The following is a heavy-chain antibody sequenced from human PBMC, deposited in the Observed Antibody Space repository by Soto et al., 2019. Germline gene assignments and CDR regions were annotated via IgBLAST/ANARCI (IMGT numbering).Heavy chain of an antibody. CDR3: ARDAIYLPQGWFDP. Sequence: QVQLVESGGGVVQPGRSLRLSCAASGFTFSSYGMHWVRQAPGKGLEWVAVIWYDGSNKYYADSVKGRFTISRDNSKNTLYLQMTSLRAEDTAVYYCARDAIYLPQGWFDPWGQGTLVTVSS. J-gene: IGHJ5*02. CDR1: GFTFSSYG. V-gene: IGHV3-33*01. CDR2: IWYDGSNK.